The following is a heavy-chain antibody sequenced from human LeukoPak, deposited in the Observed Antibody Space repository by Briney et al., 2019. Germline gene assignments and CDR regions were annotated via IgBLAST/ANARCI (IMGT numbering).Heavy chain of an antibody. V-gene: IGHV3-21*04. CDR3: ARAFGHIDPFDY. J-gene: IGHJ4*02. CDR1: GFTFSSCS. D-gene: IGHD2-21*01. Sequence: GGSLRLSCAASGFTFSSCSMNWVRQAPGKGLEWVSSISSSSSYIYYADSVKGRFTISRDNAKNSLYLQMNSLRAEDTAVYYCARAFGHIDPFDYWGQGTLVTVSS. CDR2: ISSSSSYI.